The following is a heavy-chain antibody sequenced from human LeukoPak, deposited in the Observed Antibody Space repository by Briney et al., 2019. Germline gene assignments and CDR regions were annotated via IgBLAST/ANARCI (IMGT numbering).Heavy chain of an antibody. D-gene: IGHD3-9*01. CDR1: GGSISSYY. J-gene: IGHJ4*02. Sequence: SETLSLTCTVSGGSISSYYWSWIRQPPGKGLEWIGYIYYSGSTNYNPSLKSRVTISVDTSKNQLSLKLSSVTAADTAVYYCARGPVTNYDILTGYYITYYFDYWGQGTLVTVSS. CDR3: ARGPVTNYDILTGYYITYYFDY. CDR2: IYYSGST. V-gene: IGHV4-59*01.